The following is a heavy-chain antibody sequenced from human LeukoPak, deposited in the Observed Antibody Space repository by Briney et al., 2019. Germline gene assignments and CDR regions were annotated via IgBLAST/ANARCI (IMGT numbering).Heavy chain of an antibody. Sequence: SETLSLTCTVSGGSISSYYWSWIRQPPGKGLEWIGYIYYSGSTNYNPSLKSRVTISVDTSKNQFSLKLSSVTAADTAVYYCARAWWLLLYFDYWGQGTLVTVSS. J-gene: IGHJ4*02. CDR3: ARAWWLLLYFDY. CDR2: IYYSGST. V-gene: IGHV4-59*12. CDR1: GGSISSYY. D-gene: IGHD3-22*01.